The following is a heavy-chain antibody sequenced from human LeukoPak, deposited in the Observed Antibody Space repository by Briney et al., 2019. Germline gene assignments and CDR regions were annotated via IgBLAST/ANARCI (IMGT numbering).Heavy chain of an antibody. CDR1: GGSISSHY. CDR2: IYYSGST. J-gene: IGHJ4*02. Sequence: SETLSLTCTVSGGSISSHYWSWIRQPPGKGLEWIGYIYYSGSTNYNPSLKSRVTISVDTSKNQFSLKLSSVTAADTAVYYCAGSRSYFDYWGQGTLVTVSS. CDR3: AGSRSYFDY. V-gene: IGHV4-59*11.